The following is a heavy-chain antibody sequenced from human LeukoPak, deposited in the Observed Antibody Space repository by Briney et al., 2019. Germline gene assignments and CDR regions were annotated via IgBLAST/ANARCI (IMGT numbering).Heavy chain of an antibody. Sequence: SETLSLTCTVSGGSINSRSDYWGWIRQPPGKGLEWIGSIYYSVSTHYNPSLKSRVTMSIDTPKNQFSLRLSSVTAADTAVYYCARRPGEYGGNDFDYWGQGTLVTVSA. CDR3: ARRPGEYGGNDFDY. CDR1: GGSINSRSDY. V-gene: IGHV4-39*01. J-gene: IGHJ4*02. CDR2: IYYSVST. D-gene: IGHD4/OR15-4a*01.